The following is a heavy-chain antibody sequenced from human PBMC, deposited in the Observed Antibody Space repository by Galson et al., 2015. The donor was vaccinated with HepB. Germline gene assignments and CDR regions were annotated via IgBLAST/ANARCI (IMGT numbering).Heavy chain of an antibody. Sequence: SVKVSCKASGGTFSSYAISWVRQAPGQGLEWMGGIIPIFGTANYAQKFQGRVTITADESTSTAYMELSSLRSEDTAVYYCAISVKGRYYYYGMDVWGQGTTVTVSS. D-gene: IGHD4-11*01. CDR1: GGTFSSYA. V-gene: IGHV1-69*13. J-gene: IGHJ6*02. CDR3: AISVKGRYYYYGMDV. CDR2: IIPIFGTA.